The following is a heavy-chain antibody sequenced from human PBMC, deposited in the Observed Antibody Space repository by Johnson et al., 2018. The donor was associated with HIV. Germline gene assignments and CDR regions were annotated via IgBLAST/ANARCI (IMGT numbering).Heavy chain of an antibody. CDR3: AKVAVATAAGGVALDI. Sequence: QVQLVESGGGLIQSGGSLRLSCAASGFTVSRNYMSWVRQAPGKGLEWVSVTWFAGSNKYYSDSVKGRFTISRDNSKSTLYLQMNSLRAEDTAVYYCAKVAVATAAGGVALDIWGPGTMVIVSS. D-gene: IGHD6-13*01. V-gene: IGHV3-33*06. CDR1: GFTVSRNY. J-gene: IGHJ3*02. CDR2: TWFAGSNK.